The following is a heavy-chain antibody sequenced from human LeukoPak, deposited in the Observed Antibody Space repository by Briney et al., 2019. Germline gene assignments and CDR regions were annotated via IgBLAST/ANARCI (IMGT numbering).Heavy chain of an antibody. V-gene: IGHV4-39*06. Sequence: PSETLSLTCTVSGGSISSSSYYWGWIRQPPGKGLEWIGSIYYSGSTYYNPSLKSRVTISVDTSKNQFPLKLSSVTAADTAVYYCAEDHGSSRWSYYWGQGTLVTVSS. J-gene: IGHJ4*02. CDR3: AEDHGSSRWSYY. CDR2: IYYSGST. CDR1: GGSISSSSYY. D-gene: IGHD6-13*01.